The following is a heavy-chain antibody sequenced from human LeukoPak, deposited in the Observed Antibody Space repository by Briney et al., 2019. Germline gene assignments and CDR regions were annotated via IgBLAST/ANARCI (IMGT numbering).Heavy chain of an antibody. CDR1: GGTFSSYA. CDR3: ARDNQIRNDFWSGYSDWFDP. V-gene: IGHV1-69*05. J-gene: IGHJ5*02. D-gene: IGHD3-3*01. CDR2: IIPIFGTA. Sequence: ASVKVSCKASGGTFSSYAISWVRQAPGQGLELMGGIIPIFGTANYAQKFQGRVTITTDESTSTAYMELSSLRSEDTAVYYCARDNQIRNDFWSGYSDWFDPWGQGTLVTVSS.